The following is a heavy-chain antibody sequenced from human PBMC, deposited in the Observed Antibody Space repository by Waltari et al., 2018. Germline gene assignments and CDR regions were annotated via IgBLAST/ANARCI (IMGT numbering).Heavy chain of an antibody. CDR1: GGSISSYY. Sequence: QVQLQESGPGLVKPSETLSLTCTVSGGSISSYYWSWIRQPPGKGLEWIGYIYYSGSTNYNPSLKSRVTISVDTSKNQFSLKLSSVTAADTAVYYCARGALMVRGVIFYYYYGMDVWGQGTTVTVSS. V-gene: IGHV4-59*01. J-gene: IGHJ6*02. D-gene: IGHD3-10*01. CDR2: IYYSGST. CDR3: ARGALMVRGVIFYYYYGMDV.